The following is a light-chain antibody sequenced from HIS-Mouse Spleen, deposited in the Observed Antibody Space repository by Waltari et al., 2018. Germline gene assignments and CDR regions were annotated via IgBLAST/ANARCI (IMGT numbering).Light chain of an antibody. CDR3: CSYAGSSTWV. J-gene: IGLJ3*02. CDR2: EGS. Sequence: QSALTQPASVSGSPGQSLPLSCTGTSSDVGSYNLVPWYQQHPGKAPKLMIYEGSKRPSGVSNRFSGSKSGNTASLTISGLQAEDEADYYCCSYAGSSTWVFGGGTKLTVL. V-gene: IGLV2-23*01. CDR1: SSDVGSYNL.